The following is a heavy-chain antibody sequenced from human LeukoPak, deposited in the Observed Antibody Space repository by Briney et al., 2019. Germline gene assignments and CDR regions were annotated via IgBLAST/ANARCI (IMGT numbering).Heavy chain of an antibody. CDR3: ARDFYGSGSYYNC. J-gene: IGHJ4*02. V-gene: IGHV4-38-2*02. CDR1: GYSISSGYY. D-gene: IGHD3-10*01. CDR2: IYHSGST. Sequence: SETLSLTCTVSGYSISSGYYWGWIRQPPEKGLEWIGSIYHSGSTYYNPSLKSRVTISVDTSKNQFSLKLSSVTAADTAVYYCARDFYGSGSYYNCWGQGTLVTVSS.